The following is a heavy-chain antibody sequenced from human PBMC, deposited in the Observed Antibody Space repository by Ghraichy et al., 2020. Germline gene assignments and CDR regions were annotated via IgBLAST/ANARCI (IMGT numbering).Heavy chain of an antibody. Sequence: GSLRLSCTVSGGSISSYYWSWIRQPAGKGLEWIGRIYSSGSTNYNPSLKSRVTMSVDTSKNQFSLKLSSVTAADTAVYYCARVSNRGSSWTQPFDYWGQGTLVTVSS. CDR2: IYSSGST. J-gene: IGHJ4*02. CDR3: ARVSNRGSSWTQPFDY. D-gene: IGHD6-13*01. CDR1: GGSISSYY. V-gene: IGHV4-4*07.